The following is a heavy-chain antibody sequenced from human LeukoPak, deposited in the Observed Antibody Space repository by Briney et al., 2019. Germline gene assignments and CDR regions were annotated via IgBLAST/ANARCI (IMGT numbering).Heavy chain of an antibody. CDR1: GFTFSSYS. J-gene: IGHJ4*02. Sequence: GGSLRLSCAASGFTFSSYSMNWVRQAPGKGLEWDSSISSSSSYIYYADSVKGRFTISRDNAKNSLYLQMNSLRAEDTAVYYCASDYSGYDLSSGWFSGVTFDYWGQGTLVTVSS. V-gene: IGHV3-21*01. D-gene: IGHD5-12*01. CDR2: ISSSSSYI. CDR3: ASDYSGYDLSSGWFSGVTFDY.